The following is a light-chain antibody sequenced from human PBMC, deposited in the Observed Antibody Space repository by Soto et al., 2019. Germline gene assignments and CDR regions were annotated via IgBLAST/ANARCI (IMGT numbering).Light chain of an antibody. CDR1: QSVSSY. V-gene: IGKV3-11*01. CDR3: QQRSNWPPWT. J-gene: IGKJ1*01. CDR2: DAS. Sequence: EIVLTQSPATLSLSPGERATLSCRASQSVSSYLAWYQQKPGQAPRLLIYDASNRATGIPARFSGSASGTDFTLTISSLEPEDFAVYYCQQRSNWPPWTFGQGTKVAIK.